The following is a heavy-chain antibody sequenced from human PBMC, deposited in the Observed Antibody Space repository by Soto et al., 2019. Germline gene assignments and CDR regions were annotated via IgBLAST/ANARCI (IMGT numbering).Heavy chain of an antibody. D-gene: IGHD3-10*01. CDR1: GGSISSSSYY. CDR3: APNPYRGVDY. V-gene: IGHV4-39*01. J-gene: IGHJ4*02. CDR2: IYYSGST. Sequence: TLSLTCTVSGGSISSSSYYWGWIRQPPGKGLEWIGSIYYSGSTYYNPSLKSRVTISVDTSKNQFSLKLSSVTAADTAVYYCAPNPYRGVDYWGQGTLVTVSS.